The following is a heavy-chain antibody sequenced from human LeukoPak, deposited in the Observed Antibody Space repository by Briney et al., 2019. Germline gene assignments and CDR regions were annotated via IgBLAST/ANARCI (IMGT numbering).Heavy chain of an antibody. CDR3: ARDVLRFLEWLPHYGMDV. Sequence: ASVKVSCKASGGTFSSYAISWVRQAPGQGLEWMGRIIPILGIANYAQKFQGRVTITADKSTSTAYMELSSLGSEDTAVYYCARDVLRFLEWLPHYGMDVWGQGITVTVSS. V-gene: IGHV1-69*04. CDR2: IIPILGIA. J-gene: IGHJ6*02. D-gene: IGHD3-3*01. CDR1: GGTFSSYA.